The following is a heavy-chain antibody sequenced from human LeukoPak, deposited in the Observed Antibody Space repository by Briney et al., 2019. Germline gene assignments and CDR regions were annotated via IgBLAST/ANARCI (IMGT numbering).Heavy chain of an antibody. CDR3: ARAAITYYYDSSGYYYVWDAFDI. Sequence: GGSLRLPCAASGFTFSDYYMSWIRQAPGKGLEWVSYISSSGSTIYYADSVKGRFTISRDNAKNSLYLQMNSLRDEDTAVYYCARAAITYYYDSSGYYYVWDAFDIWGQGTMVTVSS. CDR1: GFTFSDYY. V-gene: IGHV3-11*04. J-gene: IGHJ3*02. D-gene: IGHD3-22*01. CDR2: ISSSGSTI.